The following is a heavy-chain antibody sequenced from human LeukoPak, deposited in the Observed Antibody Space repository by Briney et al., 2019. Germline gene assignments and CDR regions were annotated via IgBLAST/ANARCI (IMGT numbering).Heavy chain of an antibody. CDR1: GGSISSYY. Sequence: PSETLSLTCTVSGGSISSYYWSLIRQPPGKGLEWIGYIYYSGSTNYNPSLKSRVTISVDTSKNQFSLKLCSVTAADTAVYYCARELGYCSSTSCYGAFDIWGQGTMVTVSS. CDR2: IYYSGST. D-gene: IGHD2-2*01. J-gene: IGHJ3*02. CDR3: ARELGYCSSTSCYGAFDI. V-gene: IGHV4-59*01.